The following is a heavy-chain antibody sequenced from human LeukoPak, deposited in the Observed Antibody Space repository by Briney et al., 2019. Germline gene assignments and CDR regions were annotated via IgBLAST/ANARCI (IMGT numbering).Heavy chain of an antibody. CDR3: ASTHLFYCSSTSCSFDY. CDR2: IYYSGST. D-gene: IGHD2-2*01. J-gene: IGHJ4*02. CDR1: GGSISSYY. Sequence: SETLSLTCTVSGGSISSYYWSWIRQPPGKGLEWIGYIYYSGSTNYNPSLKSRVTISVDTSKNQFSLKLSSVTAADTAVYYCASTHLFYCSSTSCSFDYWGQGTLVTVSS. V-gene: IGHV4-59*08.